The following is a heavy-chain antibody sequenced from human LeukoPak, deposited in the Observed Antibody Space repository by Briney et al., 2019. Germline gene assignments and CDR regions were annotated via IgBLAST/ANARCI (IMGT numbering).Heavy chain of an antibody. CDR1: GFTFSSDE. D-gene: IGHD1-26*01. J-gene: IGHJ3*02. Sequence: GGSLRLSCAASGFTFSSDEMNRVRQAPGKGLEWVPYISSSGATIYHADSVTQGRFTISRDNAKNSMYLQMNSLRAEDTAVYYCARAVGTMDALDIWGQGTMVTVSS. V-gene: IGHV3-48*03. CDR2: ISSSGATI. CDR3: ARAVGTMDALDI.